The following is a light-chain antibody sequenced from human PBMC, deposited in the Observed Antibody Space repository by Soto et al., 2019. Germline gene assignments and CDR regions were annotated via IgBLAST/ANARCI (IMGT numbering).Light chain of an antibody. Sequence: SALTQPASVSGSPGQSITISCTGASSDIGIYNYVSWYQQHPGKAPKLMIFEVSHRPSGVSNRFSGSKSGNTASLTISGLQAEDEALYHCSSYSGSSTLVVFGGGTKLTVL. V-gene: IGLV2-14*01. J-gene: IGLJ2*01. CDR1: SSDIGIYNY. CDR2: EVS. CDR3: SSYSGSSTLVV.